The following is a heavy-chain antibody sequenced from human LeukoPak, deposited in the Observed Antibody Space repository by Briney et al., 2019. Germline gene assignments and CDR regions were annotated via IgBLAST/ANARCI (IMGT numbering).Heavy chain of an antibody. J-gene: IGHJ4*02. CDR3: AKPLKVATIRSPFDY. CDR1: GFTFSSYS. V-gene: IGHV3-48*01. Sequence: GGSLRLSCAASGFTFSSYSMNWVRQAPGKGLEWVSYISSSSSTIYYADSVKGRFTISRDNAKNTLYLQMNSLRVDDTAVYYCAKPLKVATIRSPFDYWGQGTLVTVSS. D-gene: IGHD5-12*01. CDR2: ISSSSSTI.